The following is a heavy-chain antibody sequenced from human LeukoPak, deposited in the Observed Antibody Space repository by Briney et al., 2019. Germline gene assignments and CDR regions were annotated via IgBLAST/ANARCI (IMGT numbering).Heavy chain of an antibody. CDR2: IYYSGST. CDR1: GGSISSYY. D-gene: IGHD1-26*01. J-gene: IGHJ4*02. Sequence: SETLSLTCNVSGGSISSYYWSWIRQPPGKGLEWIGYIYYSGSTTYNPSLKSRVTISVDTSKNQFSLKLSSVTAADTAVYYCARRSGWEPYFDYWGQGTLVTVSS. CDR3: ARRSGWEPYFDY. V-gene: IGHV4-59*01.